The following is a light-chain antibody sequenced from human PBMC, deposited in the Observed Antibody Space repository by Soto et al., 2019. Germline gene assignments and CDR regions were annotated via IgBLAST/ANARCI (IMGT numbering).Light chain of an antibody. CDR3: QQDCSSPLT. CDR2: GAS. J-gene: IGKJ4*01. Sequence: EVVLTQSPGTLSLSPGERATLSCRASQSVSSSYLAWYRQKPGPTPRLLIYGASSRATVIPDRFSGSGSGTDFTLTISRLEPEDFALYYCQQDCSSPLTFGGGPKVEIK. V-gene: IGKV3-20*01. CDR1: QSVSSSY.